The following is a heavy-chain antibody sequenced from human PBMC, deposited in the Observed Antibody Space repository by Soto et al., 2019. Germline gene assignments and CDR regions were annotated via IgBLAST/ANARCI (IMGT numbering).Heavy chain of an antibody. J-gene: IGHJ4*02. V-gene: IGHV3-64*01. CDR2: ISSNGGST. CDR1: GFTFSSYA. CDR3: ARDRCSGGSCYPDY. Sequence: GGSLRLSCAASGFTFSSYAMHWVRQAPGKGLEYVSAISSNGGSTYYANSVKGRFTISRDNSKNTLYLQVGSLRAEDMAVYYCARDRCSGGSCYPDYWGQGTLVTVSS. D-gene: IGHD2-15*01.